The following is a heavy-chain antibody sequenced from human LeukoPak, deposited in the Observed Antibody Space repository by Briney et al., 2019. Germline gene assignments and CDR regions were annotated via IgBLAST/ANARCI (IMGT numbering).Heavy chain of an antibody. J-gene: IGHJ2*01. Sequence: GGSLRLSCAASGFTISNYSMIWVRQAPGKGLEWVSSSNSGSSYKNYADPVKGRFTISRDNAKNSLFLQMNSLRAEDTAVYYCAGAFLWFGELYVAHWYFDLWGRGTLVTVSS. CDR2: SNSGSSYK. CDR3: AGAFLWFGELYVAHWYFDL. CDR1: GFTISNYS. V-gene: IGHV3-21*01. D-gene: IGHD3-10*01.